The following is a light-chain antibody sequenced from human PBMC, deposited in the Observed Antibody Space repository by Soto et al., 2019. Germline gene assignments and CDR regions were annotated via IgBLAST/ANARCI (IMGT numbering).Light chain of an antibody. CDR3: QQTYSPPRT. CDR2: GAS. CDR1: QGVSSD. V-gene: IGKV3-15*01. Sequence: EIQMTQSPSSLSVSVVERATLSCMASQGVSSDLAWYQQKPGQAPRLLIYGASTRASGIPARFSGSGSGTEFTLTISSLQSEDFAIYYCQQTYSPPRTFGPGTKVDIK. J-gene: IGKJ3*01.